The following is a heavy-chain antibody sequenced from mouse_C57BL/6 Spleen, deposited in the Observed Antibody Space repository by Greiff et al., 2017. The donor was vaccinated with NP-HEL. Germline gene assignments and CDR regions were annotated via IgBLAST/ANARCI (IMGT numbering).Heavy chain of an antibody. Sequence: QVQLQQSGAELVRPGTSVKVSCKASGYAFTNYLIEWVKQRPGQGLEWIGVINPGSGGTNYNEKFKGKATLTADKSSSTAYMQLSSLTSEDSAVYFCARRSYYDYDVRGDYYAMDYWGQGTSVTVSS. V-gene: IGHV1-54*01. CDR1: GYAFTNYL. CDR3: ARRSYYDYDVRGDYYAMDY. J-gene: IGHJ4*01. D-gene: IGHD2-4*01. CDR2: INPGSGGT.